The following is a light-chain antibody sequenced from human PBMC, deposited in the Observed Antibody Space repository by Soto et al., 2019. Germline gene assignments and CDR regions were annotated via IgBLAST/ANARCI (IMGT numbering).Light chain of an antibody. CDR2: GAS. Sequence: EIVMTQSPATLSVSPGERATLSCRASQSVNSNLAWYQWKPGQAPRLLIYGASTRATGIPARFGGSGSGTEFTLTISSLQSEDFAVYYCQQYNSWPPDFGQGTKLEIK. V-gene: IGKV3-15*01. J-gene: IGKJ2*01. CDR1: QSVNSN. CDR3: QQYNSWPPD.